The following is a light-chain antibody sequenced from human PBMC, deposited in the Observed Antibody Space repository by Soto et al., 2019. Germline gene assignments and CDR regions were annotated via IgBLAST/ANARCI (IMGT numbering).Light chain of an antibody. V-gene: IGLV1-40*01. J-gene: IGLJ1*01. Sequence: QSVLTQPPSVSGAPGQTVTISCTGSSSNIGAGYDVHWYQQLPGTAPKLLMYGNNNRPSGVPDRFSGSKSGTSASLAITGLQLEDEADYYCQTYDNTLSDYVFGTGTKLTVL. CDR3: QTYDNTLSDYV. CDR1: SSNIGAGYD. CDR2: GNN.